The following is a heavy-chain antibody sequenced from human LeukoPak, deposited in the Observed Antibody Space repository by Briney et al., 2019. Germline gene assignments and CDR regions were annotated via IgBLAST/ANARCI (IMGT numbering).Heavy chain of an antibody. Sequence: PSETLSLTCTVSVGSISSYYWSWIRQPPGKGLEWIGYIYYSGSTNYNPSLKSRVTISVDTSKNQFSLKLSSVTAADTAVYYCARELVGATRGYFDYWGQGTLVTVSS. V-gene: IGHV4-59*01. CDR3: ARELVGATRGYFDY. CDR1: VGSISSYY. J-gene: IGHJ4*02. D-gene: IGHD1-26*01. CDR2: IYYSGST.